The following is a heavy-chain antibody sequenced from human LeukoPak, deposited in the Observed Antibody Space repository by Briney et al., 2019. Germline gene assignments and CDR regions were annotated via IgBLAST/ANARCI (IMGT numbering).Heavy chain of an antibody. Sequence: GASVKVSCKASGYTFTGYYMHWVRQAPGQGLEWMGWINPNSGGTNYAQKFQGRVTMTRDTSISTAYMELSRLRSDDTAVYYCAGRYCSGGSCYQPDYWGQGTLVTVSS. CDR3: AGRYCSGGSCYQPDY. CDR2: INPNSGGT. D-gene: IGHD2-15*01. V-gene: IGHV1-2*02. CDR1: GYTFTGYY. J-gene: IGHJ4*02.